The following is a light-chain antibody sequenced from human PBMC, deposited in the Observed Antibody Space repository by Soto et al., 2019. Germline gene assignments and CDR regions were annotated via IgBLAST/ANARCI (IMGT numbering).Light chain of an antibody. CDR3: QQYGSSPLWT. CDR2: GAS. V-gene: IGKV3-20*01. J-gene: IGKJ1*01. CDR1: QSVSSS. Sequence: EIVLTQSPATLSLSPGERATLSFRASQSVSSSLAWYQQKPGQAPRLLSYGASNRATGIPDRFSGSGSGTDFTLTISRLEPEDFAVYYCQQYGSSPLWTFGQGTKV.